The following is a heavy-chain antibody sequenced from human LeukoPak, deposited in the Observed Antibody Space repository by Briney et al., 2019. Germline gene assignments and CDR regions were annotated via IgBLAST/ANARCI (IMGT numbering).Heavy chain of an antibody. CDR3: ARGYYDFWSGWYYYYMDV. Sequence: SQTLSLTCTVSGGSISSGGYYWSWIRQPPGKGLEWIGYIYHSGSTYHNPSLKSRVTISVDRSKNQFSLKLSSVTAADTAVYYCARGYYDFWSGWYYYYMDVWGKGTTVTVSS. CDR1: GGSISSGGYY. V-gene: IGHV4-30-2*01. CDR2: IYHSGST. J-gene: IGHJ6*03. D-gene: IGHD3-3*01.